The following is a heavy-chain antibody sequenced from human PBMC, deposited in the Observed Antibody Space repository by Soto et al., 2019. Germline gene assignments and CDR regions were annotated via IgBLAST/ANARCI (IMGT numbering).Heavy chain of an antibody. Sequence: EVQLLESGGGLVQPGGSLRLSCAASGFTFSSYAMSWVRQAPGKGLEWVSAISGGGGSTYNADSVKGRFTISRDNSKNTLYLQMNSLRAGDTAVYYCARPNLYCSSSSCYAYWGQGTLVTVSS. J-gene: IGHJ4*02. V-gene: IGHV3-23*01. D-gene: IGHD2-2*01. CDR2: ISGGGGST. CDR1: GFTFSSYA. CDR3: ARPNLYCSSSSCYAY.